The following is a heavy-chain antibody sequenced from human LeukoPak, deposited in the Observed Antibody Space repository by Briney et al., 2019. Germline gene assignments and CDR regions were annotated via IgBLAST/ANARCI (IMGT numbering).Heavy chain of an antibody. V-gene: IGHV3-30*02. CDR3: AKDPRDGSGSYRDY. CDR1: GFTFSSYG. Sequence: GGSLRLSCAASGFTFSSYGMHWVRQAPGKGLEWVAFIRYDGSNKYYADSVKGRFTISRDNSKNTLYLQMNSLRAEDTAVYYCAKDPRDGSGSYRDYWGQGTLVTVSS. CDR2: IRYDGSNK. D-gene: IGHD3-10*01. J-gene: IGHJ4*02.